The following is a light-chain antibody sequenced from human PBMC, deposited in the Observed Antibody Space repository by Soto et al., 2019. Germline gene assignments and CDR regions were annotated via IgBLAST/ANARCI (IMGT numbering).Light chain of an antibody. CDR3: QQYGSSLT. CDR1: QSVSSY. V-gene: IGKV3-20*01. J-gene: IGKJ1*01. Sequence: EIVLTQSPGTLSLSPGERATLSCRASQSVSSYLAWYQQKPGQAPRLLIYGASTRPTGIPDRFSGSGSGTDFTLTISRLEPEDFAVYYCQQYGSSLTFGQGTKV. CDR2: GAS.